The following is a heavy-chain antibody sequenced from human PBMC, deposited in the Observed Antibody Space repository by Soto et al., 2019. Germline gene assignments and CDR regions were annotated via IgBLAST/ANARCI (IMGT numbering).Heavy chain of an antibody. CDR1: GGSISSHY. V-gene: IGHV4-59*11. Sequence: SETLSLTCVVSGGSISSHYWSWVRQPPGSGPEWIGYIHYSGSTNYSPSLKSRLTMSLDTSKNQFSLNLTSVTAADTAFYFCARRDYSTSSLGPFDYWGRGILVTVSS. CDR3: ARRDYSTSSLGPFDY. CDR2: IHYSGST. J-gene: IGHJ4*02. D-gene: IGHD6-6*01.